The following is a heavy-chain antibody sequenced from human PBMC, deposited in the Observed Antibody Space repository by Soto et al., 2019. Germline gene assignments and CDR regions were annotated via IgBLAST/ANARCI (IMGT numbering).Heavy chain of an antibody. D-gene: IGHD3-10*01. Sequence: PGGSLRLSCAASGFTFDDYGMSWVRQAPGKGLEWVSGINWNGGSTGYADSVKGRFTISRDNAKNSLYLQMNSLRAEDTALYYCARDPGLTYYYGSGRQTDYYYYGMDVWGQGTTVTVSS. J-gene: IGHJ6*02. CDR2: INWNGGST. CDR3: ARDPGLTYYYGSGRQTDYYYYGMDV. V-gene: IGHV3-20*04. CDR1: GFTFDDYG.